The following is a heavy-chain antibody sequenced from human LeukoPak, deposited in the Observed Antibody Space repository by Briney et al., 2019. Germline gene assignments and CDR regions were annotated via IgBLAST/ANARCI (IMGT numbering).Heavy chain of an antibody. Sequence: ASVKVSCKASGYTFTGYYMHWVRQAPGQGLEXXXXXXXNSGGTNYAQKFQDRVTMTRDTSISTAYMELSRLRSDDTAVYYCARLDTQWEPFSRVADYWGQGTLVTVSS. D-gene: IGHD1-26*01. J-gene: IGHJ4*02. CDR1: GYTFTGYY. CDR3: ARLDTQWEPFSRVADY. V-gene: IGHV1-2*02. CDR2: XXXNSGGT.